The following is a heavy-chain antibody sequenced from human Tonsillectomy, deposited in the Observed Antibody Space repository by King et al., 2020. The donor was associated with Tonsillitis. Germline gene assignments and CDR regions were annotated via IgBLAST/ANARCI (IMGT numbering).Heavy chain of an antibody. CDR2: MNPNSGNT. D-gene: IGHD3-22*01. Sequence: QLVQSGAEVKKPGASVKVSCKASGYTFTSYDINWVRQATGQGLEWMGWMNPNSGNTGYAQKFQGRVTMTMNTSISTAYMELSILRSEDTAVYYCARVSDSSGYYYFDYWGQGTLVTVSS. CDR1: GYTFTSYD. CDR3: ARVSDSSGYYYFDY. V-gene: IGHV1-8*01. J-gene: IGHJ4*02.